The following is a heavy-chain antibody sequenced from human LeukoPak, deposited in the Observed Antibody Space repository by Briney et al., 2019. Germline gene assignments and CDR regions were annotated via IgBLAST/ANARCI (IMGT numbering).Heavy chain of an antibody. CDR3: ARGYCSGGRCGFDY. D-gene: IGHD2-15*01. Sequence: GGSPRLSCAASGFTFSTYSMNWVRQAPGKGLEWVSHISSSSNTIYYADSVKGRFTISRDNAKNSLYLQVNSLRDEDTAVYYCARGYCSGGRCGFDYWGQGTVVTVSS. CDR1: GFTFSTYS. J-gene: IGHJ4*02. CDR2: ISSSSNTI. V-gene: IGHV3-48*02.